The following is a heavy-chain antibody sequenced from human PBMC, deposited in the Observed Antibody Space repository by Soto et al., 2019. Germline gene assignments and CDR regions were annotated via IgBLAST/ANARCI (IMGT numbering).Heavy chain of an antibody. J-gene: IGHJ6*03. Sequence: EVQLLESGGGLVQPGGSLRLSCAASGFTFSSYAMSCVRQAPGKGLEWGSAISGSGGSTYYADSVKGRFNISRDNSKNTLYLQMNSLRAEDTAVYYCAKSTRPSHGVAARGIYYYYYMDVWGKGTTVTVSS. CDR1: GFTFSSYA. CDR2: ISGSGGST. CDR3: AKSTRPSHGVAARGIYYYYYMDV. D-gene: IGHD2-15*01. V-gene: IGHV3-23*01.